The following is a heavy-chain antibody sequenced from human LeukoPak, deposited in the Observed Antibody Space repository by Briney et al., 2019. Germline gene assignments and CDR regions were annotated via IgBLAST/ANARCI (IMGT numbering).Heavy chain of an antibody. J-gene: IGHJ4*02. CDR3: ARHVEMATTFDY. V-gene: IGHV5-10-1*01. CDR2: TDPSDSYT. D-gene: IGHD5-24*01. Sequence: GESLQISFQGSGYSFNTYWISWVRPMPGKGLEWMGTTDPSDSYTKYSPSFHGHVTISADKSISTAYLQWSGLKASDTAMYYCARHVEMATTFDYWGQGTLVTVSS. CDR1: GYSFNTYW.